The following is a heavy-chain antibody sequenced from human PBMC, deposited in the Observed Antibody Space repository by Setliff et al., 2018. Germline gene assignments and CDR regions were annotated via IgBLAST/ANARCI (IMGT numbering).Heavy chain of an antibody. V-gene: IGHV4-61*09. CDR3: ARGGTFRYFDF. J-gene: IGHJ4*02. D-gene: IGHD5-12*01. Sequence: LSLTCTVSGDSISSRTYYWSWIRQPAGKGLEWIGHIYTSWSTIYNPSLKSRVTISVDTSKNQFSLKLSSVTAADTAVYYCARGGTFRYFDFWGQGAPVTVSS. CDR2: IYTSWST. CDR1: GDSISSRTYY.